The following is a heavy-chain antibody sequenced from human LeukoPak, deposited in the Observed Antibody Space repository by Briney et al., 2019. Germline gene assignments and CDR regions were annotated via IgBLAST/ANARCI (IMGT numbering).Heavy chain of an antibody. CDR3: TRAASSSGWYLIDY. J-gene: IGHJ4*02. V-gene: IGHV3-73*01. CDR2: IRSKANSYAT. D-gene: IGHD6-19*01. Sequence: GGSLRLSCAASGFTFSGSAMHWVRQASGKGLEWVGRIRSKANSYATAYAASVKGRFTISRDDSKNTAYLQMNSLKTEDTAVYYCTRAASSSGWYLIDYWGQGTLVTVSS. CDR1: GFTFSGSA.